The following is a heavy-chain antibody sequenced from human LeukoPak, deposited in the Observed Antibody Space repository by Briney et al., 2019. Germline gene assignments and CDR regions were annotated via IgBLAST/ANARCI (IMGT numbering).Heavy chain of an antibody. V-gene: IGHV1-8*01. CDR2: MNPNSGNT. D-gene: IGHD3-16*02. CDR1: GYTFTSYD. J-gene: IGHJ5*02. CDR3: ARFFGYDYVWGSYRENWFDP. Sequence: ASVKVFCKASGYTFTSYDINWVRQATGQGLEWMGWMNPNSGNTGYAQKFQGRVTMTRNTSISTAYMELSSLRSEDTAVYYCARFFGYDYVWGSYRENWFDPWGQGTLVTVSS.